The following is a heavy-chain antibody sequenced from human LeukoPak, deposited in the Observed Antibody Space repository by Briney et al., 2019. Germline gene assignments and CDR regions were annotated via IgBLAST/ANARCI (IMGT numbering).Heavy chain of an antibody. D-gene: IGHD4-17*01. CDR1: GFTFSSYE. Sequence: GGSLRLSCAASGFTFSSYEMNWVRQAPGKGLEWVSYISSSGSTIYYADPVKGRFTISRDNAKNSLYLQMNSLRAEDTAVYYCARARDYGDYDNWFDPWGQGTLVTVSS. CDR2: ISSSGSTI. CDR3: ARARDYGDYDNWFDP. J-gene: IGHJ5*02. V-gene: IGHV3-48*03.